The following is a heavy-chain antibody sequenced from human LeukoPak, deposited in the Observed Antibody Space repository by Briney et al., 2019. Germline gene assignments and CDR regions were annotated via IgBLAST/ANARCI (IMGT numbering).Heavy chain of an antibody. CDR2: ISSNGDFT. Sequence: GGSLRLSCVASRFTFNTYAVNWVRQAPGKGLEWVSAISSNGDFTYYADSVRGRFTISRDNSKNTVFLQMNGLRAEDTAVYYCARVKRDCSGGTCYSYDYWGQGTLVTVSS. CDR3: ARVKRDCSGGTCYSYDY. J-gene: IGHJ4*02. D-gene: IGHD2-15*01. CDR1: RFTFNTYA. V-gene: IGHV3-23*01.